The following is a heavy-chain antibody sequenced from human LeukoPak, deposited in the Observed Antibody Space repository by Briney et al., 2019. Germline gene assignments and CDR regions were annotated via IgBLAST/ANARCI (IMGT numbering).Heavy chain of an antibody. J-gene: IGHJ4*02. CDR3: AKFRAVAATYYFDY. V-gene: IGHV3-30*04. D-gene: IGHD6-19*01. Sequence: GGSLRLSCAASGFTFSRYAMHWVRQAPGKGLEWVAVISYDGSNKYYVDSVKGRFTISRDNSKNTLYLQMNSLRAEDTAVYYCAKFRAVAATYYFDYWGQGTLVTVSS. CDR2: ISYDGSNK. CDR1: GFTFSRYA.